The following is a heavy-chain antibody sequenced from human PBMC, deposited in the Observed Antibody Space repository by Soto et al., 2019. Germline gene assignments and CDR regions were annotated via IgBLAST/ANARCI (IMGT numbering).Heavy chain of an antibody. CDR2: IYDDGNT. Sequence: SETLSLTCTVSGDSITSCTHYWVWIRQPPGQGLDCIANIYDDGNTYYNPSLNRLVAISVDTSKNQFSLRLNSVTAADTVVYYCAGSSIEPRVFMHSFDAWGQRTLVTVS. D-gene: IGHD6-6*01. CDR3: AGSSIEPRVFMHSFDA. V-gene: IGHV4-39*01. CDR1: GDSITSCTHY. J-gene: IGHJ4*02.